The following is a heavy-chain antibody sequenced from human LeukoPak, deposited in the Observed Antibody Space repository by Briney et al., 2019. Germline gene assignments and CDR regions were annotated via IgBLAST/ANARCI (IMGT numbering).Heavy chain of an antibody. CDR1: GFTLSSFW. CDR3: ARIAAAGFDF. D-gene: IGHD6-13*01. V-gene: IGHV3-7*01. Sequence: GGSLRLSCAASGFTLSSFWMSWDRQAPGKGLEWVANIKEDGSEKYYVDSVKGRFTISRDNAKNLLYLQMNSLRAEDTAVYFCARIAAAGFDFWGQGTAVTVSS. J-gene: IGHJ4*02. CDR2: IKEDGSEK.